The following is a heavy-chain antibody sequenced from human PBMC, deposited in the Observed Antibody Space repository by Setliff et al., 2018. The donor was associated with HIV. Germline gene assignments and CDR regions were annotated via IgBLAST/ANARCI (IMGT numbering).Heavy chain of an antibody. J-gene: IGHJ4*02. Sequence: PGGSLRLSCATSGFTFSTYAMNWVRQAPGKGLEWVSVIGGSGVSTYYAESVKGRFIISRDNSKNTLYLQMDSLRPEDTSLYYCARGGLYGSGSYFGWGFLDHWGQGTMVTVSS. D-gene: IGHD3-10*01. CDR1: GFTFSTYA. CDR3: ARGGLYGSGSYFGWGFLDH. V-gene: IGHV3-23*01. CDR2: IGGSGVST.